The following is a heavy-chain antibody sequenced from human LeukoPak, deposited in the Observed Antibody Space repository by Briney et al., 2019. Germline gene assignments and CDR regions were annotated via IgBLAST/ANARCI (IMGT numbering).Heavy chain of an antibody. D-gene: IGHD4-23*01. CDR2: ISGSGGNI. V-gene: IGHV3-23*01. CDR3: AKDRRGGGNSLDY. J-gene: IGHJ4*02. Sequence: GGSLRLSCAASGFSFSSFDMNWVRQAPGKGLEWISGISGSGGNIYYADSVKGRFTISRDNSQNTLYLQMNSLRAEDTAVYYCAKDRRGGGNSLDYWGQGTLVTVSS. CDR1: GFSFSSFD.